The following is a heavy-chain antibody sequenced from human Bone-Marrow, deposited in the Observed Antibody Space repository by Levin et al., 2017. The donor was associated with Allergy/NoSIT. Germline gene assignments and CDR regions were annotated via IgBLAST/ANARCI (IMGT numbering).Heavy chain of an antibody. CDR2: IKSKRYRETT. V-gene: IGHV3-15*01. CDR3: ATDDVFNYDLWSDYPYAFDF. CDR1: GFTFATAW. D-gene: IGHD3-3*01. J-gene: IGHJ3*01. Sequence: GGSLRLSCAASGFTFATAWMTWVRQAPGKGLEWVGRIKSKRYRETTDYAAPVNGRFTISRDDSKNTLYLQMNSLKTEDTAVYYCATDDVFNYDLWSDYPYAFDFWGQGTMVTVSS.